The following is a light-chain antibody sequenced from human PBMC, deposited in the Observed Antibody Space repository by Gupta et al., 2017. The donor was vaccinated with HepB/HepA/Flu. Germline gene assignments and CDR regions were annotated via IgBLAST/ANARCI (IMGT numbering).Light chain of an antibody. V-gene: IGKV1-39*01. CDR2: ASI. Sequence: DIQMIQSPASLYASIGDRVTITCRASQNINTYLNWYQQKPGRALKLLIYASISLQIGVPSRFSGDGSGTDFTLTINNLQPGDFASYYCQQSFSSPVTFGGGTRVEVK. CDR3: QQSFSSPVT. J-gene: IGKJ4*01. CDR1: QNINTY.